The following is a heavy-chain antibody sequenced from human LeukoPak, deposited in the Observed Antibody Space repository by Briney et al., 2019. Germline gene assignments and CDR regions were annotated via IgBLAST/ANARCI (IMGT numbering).Heavy chain of an antibody. V-gene: IGHV4-4*07. CDR1: GDSISNFY. D-gene: IGHD3-10*01. CDR2: IYTSGST. J-gene: IGHJ6*03. Sequence: SETLSLTCTVSGDSISNFYWSWIRQPAGKGLEWIGRIYTSGSTNYNPSLKSRVTISVDTSKNQFSLKLSSVTAADTAVYYCAVDVLLWFGEGYYMDVWGKGTTVTVSS. CDR3: AVDVLLWFGEGYYMDV.